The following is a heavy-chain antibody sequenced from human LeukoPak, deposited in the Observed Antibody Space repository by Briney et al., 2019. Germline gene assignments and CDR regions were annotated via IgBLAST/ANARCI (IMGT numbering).Heavy chain of an antibody. D-gene: IGHD2-2*01. J-gene: IGHJ4*02. CDR2: ISSSSSYI. V-gene: IGHV3-21*01. CDR1: GFTFSSYS. Sequence: NSGGSLRLSCAASGFTFSSYSMNWVRQAPGKGLEWVSSISSSSSYIYYADSVKGRFTISRDNAKNSLYLQMNSLRAEDTAVYYCARFGGYCSSTSCPNGYWGQGALVTVSS. CDR3: ARFGGYCSSTSCPNGY.